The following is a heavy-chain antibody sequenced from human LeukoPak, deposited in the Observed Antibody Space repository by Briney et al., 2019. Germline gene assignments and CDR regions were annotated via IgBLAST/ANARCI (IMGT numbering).Heavy chain of an antibody. CDR2: IYYSGST. CDR1: GGSISSYY. V-gene: IGHV4-59*01. Sequence: PSETLSLTCTVSGGSISSYYWSWIRQPPGKGLEWIGYIYYSGSTNYNPSLKRRVAISVDTSKNQFSLKLCSATAADTAVYCCVRGGRISYRGFGNWFDPWGQGTLVTVS. CDR3: VRGGRISYRGFGNWFDP. D-gene: IGHD2-15*01. J-gene: IGHJ5*02.